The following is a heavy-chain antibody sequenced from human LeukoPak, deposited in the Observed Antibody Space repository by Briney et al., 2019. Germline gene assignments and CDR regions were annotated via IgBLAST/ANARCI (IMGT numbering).Heavy chain of an antibody. D-gene: IGHD6-19*01. Sequence: ASVKVSCKASGGSFISFAISWARQAPGQGLEWMGGMIPIFGRVNYAPKFQGRVTITADDSTRTAYLDLRSLRSEDTAVYYCARSASYSSGWHVRHAEYFQHWGQGTLVTVSS. CDR1: GGSFISFA. CDR2: MIPIFGRV. V-gene: IGHV1-69*13. CDR3: ARSASYSSGWHVRHAEYFQH. J-gene: IGHJ1*01.